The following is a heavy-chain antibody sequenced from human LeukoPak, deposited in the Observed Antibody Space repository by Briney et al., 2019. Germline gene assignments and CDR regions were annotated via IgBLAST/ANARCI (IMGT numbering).Heavy chain of an antibody. CDR1: GFTFSNYD. Sequence: HPAGTLSLSCAASGFTFSNYDLSRLRQAPGQGLEWVSAISGSGGSKYYEDSVKGRFTISRDNSKNTLYLQMNSLRAEDTAVYYCAKDPYYFGSGSYFDYWGQGTLVTVSS. D-gene: IGHD3-10*01. CDR2: ISGSGGSK. CDR3: AKDPYYFGSGSYFDY. J-gene: IGHJ4*02. V-gene: IGHV3-23*01.